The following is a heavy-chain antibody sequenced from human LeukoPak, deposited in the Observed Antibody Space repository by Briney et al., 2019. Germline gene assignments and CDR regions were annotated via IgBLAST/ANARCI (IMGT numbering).Heavy chain of an antibody. Sequence: SETLSLTCTVSGGSISSGGYYWSWIRQHPGKGLEWIGYIYYSGSTYYNPSLKSRVTISVDTSKNQFSLKLSSVTAADTAVYYCARDVSGPLDYGMDVWGQGTTVTVSS. D-gene: IGHD2-15*01. J-gene: IGHJ6*02. CDR3: ARDVSGPLDYGMDV. CDR2: IYYSGST. CDR1: GGSISSGGYY. V-gene: IGHV4-61*08.